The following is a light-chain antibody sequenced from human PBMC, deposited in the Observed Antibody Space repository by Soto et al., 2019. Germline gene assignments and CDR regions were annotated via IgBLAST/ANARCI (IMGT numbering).Light chain of an antibody. V-gene: IGKV3-11*01. CDR1: QSVSSY. J-gene: IGKJ1*01. CDR3: QQRSNWPPWT. Sequence: EIVLTQSPATLSLSPGERATLSCRASQSVSSYLAWYQQKPGQAPRLLIYDASNRATGIPARFSGSGSGTDFTPTIISLEPEDFAVYYCQQRSNWPPWTFGQGTKVEIK. CDR2: DAS.